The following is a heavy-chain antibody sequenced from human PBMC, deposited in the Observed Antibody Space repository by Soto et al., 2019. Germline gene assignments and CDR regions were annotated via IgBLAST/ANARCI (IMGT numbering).Heavy chain of an antibody. V-gene: IGHV4-39*01. CDR1: GGSISSSSYY. CDR3: VIYVFGEWEPRYYFDY. J-gene: IGHJ4*02. D-gene: IGHD1-26*01. CDR2: IYYSGST. Sequence: SETLSLTCTVSGGSISSSSYYWGWIRQPPGKGLEWIGSIYYSGSTYYNPSLKSRVTISVDTSKNQSSLKLSSVTAADTAVYYCVIYVFGEWEPRYYFDYRARRTSVTVSS.